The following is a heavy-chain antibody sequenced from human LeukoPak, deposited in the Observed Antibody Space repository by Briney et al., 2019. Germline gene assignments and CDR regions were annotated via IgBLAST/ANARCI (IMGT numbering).Heavy chain of an antibody. V-gene: IGHV4-39*01. J-gene: IGHJ6*02. Sequence: SETLSLTCTVSGGSISSSSYYWGWIRQPPGKGLEGIGSIYYSGSTYYNPSLKRRVTIYVDTSKNQFSLKLSSVTAADTAVYYCATPSRDYDFWSGYYTPYYYGMDVWGQGTTVTVSS. CDR3: ATPSRDYDFWSGYYTPYYYGMDV. CDR2: IYYSGST. CDR1: GGSISSSSYY. D-gene: IGHD3-3*01.